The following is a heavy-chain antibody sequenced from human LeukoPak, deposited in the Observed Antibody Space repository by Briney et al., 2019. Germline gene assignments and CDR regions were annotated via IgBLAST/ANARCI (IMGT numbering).Heavy chain of an antibody. CDR3: ARDLTGSLYFDY. CDR2: LYPSGSS. D-gene: IGHD3-16*01. V-gene: IGHV4-4*07. J-gene: IGHJ4*02. Sequence: KPSETLSLTCTVSGASISPYYWNWIWQPAGKGLEWIGRLYPSGSSDQNPSLKSRVSISVGTSSNQFSLRVTSVTAADTATYYCARDLTGSLYFDYWGQGILVTVSA. CDR1: GASISPYY.